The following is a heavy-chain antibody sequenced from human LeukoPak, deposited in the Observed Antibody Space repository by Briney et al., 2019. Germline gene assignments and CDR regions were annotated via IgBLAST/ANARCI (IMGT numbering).Heavy chain of an antibody. CDR3: ARSGIRGAMYYYYYYMDV. J-gene: IGHJ6*03. D-gene: IGHD3-16*01. CDR2: ISSSGSTI. CDR1: GFTFSDYY. V-gene: IGHV3-11*04. Sequence: NPGGSLRLSCAASGFTFSDYYMSWIRQAPGKGLEWVSYISSSGSTIYYADSVKGRFTISRDNAKNSLYLQMNSLRAEDTAVYYGARSGIRGAMYYYYYYMDVWGKGTTVTVSS.